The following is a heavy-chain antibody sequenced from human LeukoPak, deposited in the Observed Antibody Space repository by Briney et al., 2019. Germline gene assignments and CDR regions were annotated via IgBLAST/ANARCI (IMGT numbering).Heavy chain of an antibody. D-gene: IGHD4/OR15-4a*01. CDR1: GFTFSSFG. CDR3: AKDGVGSNDYHAFDK. V-gene: IGHV3-30*02. J-gene: IGHJ3*02. CDR2: IWYHGNNE. Sequence: PGGSLRLSCTTPGFTFSSFGMHWVRQAPGKGLEWVAMIWYHGNNEYYADSMKGRFTISRDNSKNTLYLQMNSLRPEDTAVYYCAKDGVGSNDYHAFDKWGQGTVVTVAS.